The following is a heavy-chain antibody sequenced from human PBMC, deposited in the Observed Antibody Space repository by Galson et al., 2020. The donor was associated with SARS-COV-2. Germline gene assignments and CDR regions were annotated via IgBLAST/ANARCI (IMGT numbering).Heavy chain of an antibody. V-gene: IGHV3-11*01. CDR1: GFIFSDYY. J-gene: IGHJ4*02. CDR2: MSPSAKTI. D-gene: IGHD5-18*01. Sequence: GESLKISCAASGFIFSDYYMSWIRHAPGKGLEWISYMSPSAKTIYYADSVKGRFTVSRDNARSSLYLQMNSLTYDDTAVYYCVRVDTDVGGLDLWGQGTLVTVSS. CDR3: VRVDTDVGGLDL.